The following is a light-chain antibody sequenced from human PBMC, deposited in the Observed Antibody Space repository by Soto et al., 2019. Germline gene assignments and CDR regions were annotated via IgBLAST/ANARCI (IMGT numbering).Light chain of an antibody. CDR3: QQYGNSPRYS. J-gene: IGKJ2*03. V-gene: IGKV3-20*01. CDR2: ATS. CDR1: QSVSSNY. Sequence: EIVLTQSPGTLSLSPGERVTLSCRASQSVSSNYLAWYQQKPGQAPRLLIYATSSRATGIPDRFSGSGSGTYFTLTISRREPEDFAVYYCQQYGNSPRYSFGQGTKLEIK.